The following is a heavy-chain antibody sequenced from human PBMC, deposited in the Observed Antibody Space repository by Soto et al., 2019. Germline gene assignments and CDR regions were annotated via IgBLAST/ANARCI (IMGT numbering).Heavy chain of an antibody. J-gene: IGHJ6*02. CDR3: ASLGRHG. D-gene: IGHD3-16*01. Sequence: EVQLVESGGGLVQPGGSLRLSCAASGFTFSDSWMDWFRQAPGKGPEWVANIKHDGSEKNYVVSVKGRFTISRDNAKNSLYLQMNSLRAEDTAVYYCASLGRHGWGQGTTVTVSS. CDR2: IKHDGSEK. V-gene: IGHV3-7*01. CDR1: GFTFSDSW.